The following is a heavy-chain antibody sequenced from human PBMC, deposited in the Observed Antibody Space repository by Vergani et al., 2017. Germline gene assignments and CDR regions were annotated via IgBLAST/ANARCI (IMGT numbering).Heavy chain of an antibody. CDR1: GFIFSSYA. CDR2: IKNTGDST. D-gene: IGHD3-3*01. V-gene: IGHV3-23*01. Sequence: EVQVLQSEGAVVQSGGSLRLFCVASGFIFSSYAVSWVRQGHGQGLVWVSSIKNTGDSTHYADSVKGRFTISRDNSKNTLYLQINSLRAGDTAVYYCARRQVDGDFWSGYYNWFDPWSQGTLVTVSS. CDR3: ARRQVDGDFWSGYYNWFDP. J-gene: IGHJ5*01.